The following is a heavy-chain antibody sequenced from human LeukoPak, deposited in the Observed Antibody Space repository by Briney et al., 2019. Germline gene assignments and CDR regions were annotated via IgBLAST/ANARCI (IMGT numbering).Heavy chain of an antibody. J-gene: IGHJ4*02. D-gene: IGHD5-18*01. V-gene: IGHV1-46*03. CDR2: INPSGGST. CDR3: ARGGLGYSYGHQRRRFDY. Sequence: GGSLRLSCAASGFTFSSYVMHWVRQAPGQGLEWMGIINPSGGSTSYAQKFQGRVTMTRDTSTSTVYMELSSLRSEDTAVYYCARGGLGYSYGHQRRRFDYWGQGTLVTVSS. CDR1: GFTFSSYV.